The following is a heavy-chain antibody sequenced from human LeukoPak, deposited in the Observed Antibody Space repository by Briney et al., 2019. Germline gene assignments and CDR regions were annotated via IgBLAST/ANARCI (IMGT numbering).Heavy chain of an antibody. CDR2: INPNSGGT. CDR3: ARGTTVTKAIYYMDV. V-gene: IGHV1-2*02. D-gene: IGHD4-17*01. Sequence: ASVKVSCKASGYTFTGYYIHWVRQAPGQGPEWMGWINPNSGGTNYAQKFQGRVTMTRDTSISTAYMELSRLRSDDTAVYYCARGTTVTKAIYYMDVWGKGTTVTVSS. J-gene: IGHJ6*03. CDR1: GYTFTGYY.